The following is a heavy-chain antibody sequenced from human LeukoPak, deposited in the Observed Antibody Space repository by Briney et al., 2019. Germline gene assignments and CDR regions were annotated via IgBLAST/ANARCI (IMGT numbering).Heavy chain of an antibody. CDR3: ARVTETFWYFDY. CDR2: IYYSGST. CDR1: GGSISSGGYY. Sequence: SRTLSLTCTVSGGSISSGGYYWSWIRQHPGKGLEWIGYIYYSGSTYYNPSLKSRVTISVDTSKNQFSLKLSSVTAADTAVYYCARVTETFWYFDYWGQGTLVTVSS. V-gene: IGHV4-31*03. D-gene: IGHD1-7*01. J-gene: IGHJ4*02.